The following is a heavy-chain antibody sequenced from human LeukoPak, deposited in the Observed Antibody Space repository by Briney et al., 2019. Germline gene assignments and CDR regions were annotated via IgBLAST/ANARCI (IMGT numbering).Heavy chain of an antibody. CDR2: INPNSGGT. J-gene: IGHJ4*02. CDR1: GYTFTGYY. Sequence: ASVTVSCKASGYTFTGYYMHWVRQAPGQGLEWMGWINPNSGGTNYAQKFQGRVTMTRDTSISTAYMELSRLRSDDTAVYYCARPPTVRGVHFDYWGQGTLVTVSS. D-gene: IGHD3-10*01. V-gene: IGHV1-2*02. CDR3: ARPPTVRGVHFDY.